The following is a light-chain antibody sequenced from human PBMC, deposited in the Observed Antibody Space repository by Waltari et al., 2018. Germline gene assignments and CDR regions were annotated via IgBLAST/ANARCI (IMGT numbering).Light chain of an antibody. CDR1: KLGGKY. CDR3: QAWDSNTVV. CDR2: QHN. V-gene: IGLV3-1*01. J-gene: IGLJ2*01. Sequence: SYELTQPPSVSVSPGQTASITCSGDKLGGKYASWYQLRAGQSPILVISQHNQRPSGIHERFSGSYSGNTATLTISGTQTMDEADYYCQAWDSNTVVFGGGTKLSVL.